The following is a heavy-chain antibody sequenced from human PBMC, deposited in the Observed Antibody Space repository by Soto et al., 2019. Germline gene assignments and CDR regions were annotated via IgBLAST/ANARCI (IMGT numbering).Heavy chain of an antibody. D-gene: IGHD3-10*01. Sequence: GSLRLSCAASGCTFSSYAMSWVRQAPGKGREWVSAISGSGGDTYYADSVKGRFTISRDNAKNTLYLQMNSLRAEDTAVYYCARDRFVWPPASAMFFVYWGQGTLVTVSS. V-gene: IGHV3-23*01. J-gene: IGHJ4*02. CDR2: ISGSGGDT. CDR3: ARDRFVWPPASAMFFVY. CDR1: GCTFSSYA.